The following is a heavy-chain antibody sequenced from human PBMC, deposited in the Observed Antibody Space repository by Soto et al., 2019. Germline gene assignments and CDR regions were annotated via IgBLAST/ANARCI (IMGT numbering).Heavy chain of an antibody. CDR1: GYTFTSYA. V-gene: IGHV1-3*01. D-gene: IGHD3-10*01. Sequence: GASVKVSCKASGYTFTSYAMHWVRQAPGQRLEWMGWINAGNGNTKYSQKFQGRVTITRDTSASTAYMELSSLRSEDTAVYYCARVWFGELLTPDYGMDVWGQGTTVTVSS. CDR2: INAGNGNT. J-gene: IGHJ6*02. CDR3: ARVWFGELLTPDYGMDV.